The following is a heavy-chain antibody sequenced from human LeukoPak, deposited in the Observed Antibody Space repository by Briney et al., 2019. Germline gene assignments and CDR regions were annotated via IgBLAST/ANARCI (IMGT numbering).Heavy chain of an antibody. J-gene: IGHJ4*02. V-gene: IGHV1-8*01. Sequence: ASVKVSCRASGYPFTSYNINWVRQATGQGLEWMGWMNTNSGNTGYSQNFQGRVTMTRDTSINTAYMELSSLMSEDTAVYYCARGLPKAVFGVVIEDWGQGTLVTVSS. CDR2: MNTNSGNT. CDR3: ARGLPKAVFGVVIED. D-gene: IGHD3-3*01. CDR1: GYPFTSYN.